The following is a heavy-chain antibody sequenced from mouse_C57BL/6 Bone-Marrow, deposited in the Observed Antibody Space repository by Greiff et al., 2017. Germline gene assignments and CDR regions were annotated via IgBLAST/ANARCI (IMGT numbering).Heavy chain of an antibody. Sequence: VQLQQSGAELARPGASVKMSCKASGYTFTSYTMHWVKQRPGQGLEWIGYINPSSGYTKYNQKFKDKATLTADKSSSTAYMQLSSLTSEDSAVYYCARRAGSLYDDDGYAMDYWGQGTSVTVSS. CDR3: ARRAGSLYDDDGYAMDY. CDR2: INPSSGYT. V-gene: IGHV1-4*01. J-gene: IGHJ4*01. CDR1: GYTFTSYT. D-gene: IGHD2-4*01.